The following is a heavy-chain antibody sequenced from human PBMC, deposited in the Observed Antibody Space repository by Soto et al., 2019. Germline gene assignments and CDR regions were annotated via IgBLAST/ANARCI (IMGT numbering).Heavy chain of an antibody. D-gene: IGHD2-15*01. V-gene: IGHV3-23*01. CDR2: ISRSGDTS. J-gene: IGHJ4*01. CDR1: GFTFDNYV. CDR3: PKDALVGGGISAFDY. Sequence: PGGSLRLSCAASGFTFDNYVMTWVRQAPGKGLEWVSAISRSGDTSYYADSAKGRFTISRDNSKSRLYLEMSSLRAEDTALYYCPKDALVGGGISAFDYWGQGILVTVSS.